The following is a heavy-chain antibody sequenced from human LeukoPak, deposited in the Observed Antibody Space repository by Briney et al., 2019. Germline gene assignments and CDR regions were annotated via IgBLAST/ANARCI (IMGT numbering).Heavy chain of an antibody. V-gene: IGHV3-21*01. D-gene: IGHD3-10*01. CDR2: ISSSGSYI. CDR3: AREGSYYYGSGSPDY. Sequence: GGSLRLSCAASGFTFSAHTMSWVRQAPGKGLEWVSSISSSGSYIYYADSVKGRFTISRDNAKNSLYLQMNSLRAEDTAVYYCAREGSYYYGSGSPDYWGQGTLVTVSS. J-gene: IGHJ4*02. CDR1: GFTFSAHT.